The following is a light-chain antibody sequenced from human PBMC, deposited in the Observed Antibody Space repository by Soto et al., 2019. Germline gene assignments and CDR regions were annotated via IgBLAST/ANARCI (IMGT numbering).Light chain of an antibody. CDR1: QSVRSNY. J-gene: IGKJ1*01. CDR3: QQYRDLPQT. Sequence: ETVLTQSPGTLSLSPGERATLSCRASQSVRSNYLAWYQQKPGQAPRLLIYNSSTRATGIPDRFSGSGSRTDFTLTISRLEPEDFALYYCQQYRDLPQTYGQGTKV. CDR2: NSS. V-gene: IGKV3-20*01.